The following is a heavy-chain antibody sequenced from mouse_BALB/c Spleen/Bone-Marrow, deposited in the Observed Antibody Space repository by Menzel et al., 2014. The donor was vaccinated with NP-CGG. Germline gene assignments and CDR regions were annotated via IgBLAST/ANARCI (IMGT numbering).Heavy chain of an antibody. CDR3: ARDYYGSSYAMDY. J-gene: IGHJ4*01. V-gene: IGHV5-9-4*01. CDR2: ISSGGSYT. D-gene: IGHD1-1*01. CDR1: GLTLSSYA. Sequence: VQLKESGGGLVKPGGSLKLSCAASGLTLSSYAMSWVRQSPEKRLEWVAEISSGGSYTYYPDTVTGRFTISRDNAKNTLYLEMSSLRSEDTAMYYCARDYYGSSYAMDYWGQGTSVTVSS.